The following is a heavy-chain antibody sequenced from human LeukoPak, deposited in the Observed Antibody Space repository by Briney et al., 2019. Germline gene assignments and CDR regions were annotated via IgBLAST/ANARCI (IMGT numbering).Heavy chain of an antibody. J-gene: IGHJ5*02. Sequence: PGGSLRLSCAASGFTFSSYGMHWVRQAPGKGLEWVSTISTGSNYIYYADSVKGRFTISRDNAKGSLYLQMSSLRAEDTAVYYCAKNVESKTLIRRSWFDPWGQGTLVTVSS. CDR3: AKNVESKTLIRRSWFDP. CDR1: GFTFSSYG. V-gene: IGHV3-21*01. CDR2: ISTGSNYI. D-gene: IGHD2-21*01.